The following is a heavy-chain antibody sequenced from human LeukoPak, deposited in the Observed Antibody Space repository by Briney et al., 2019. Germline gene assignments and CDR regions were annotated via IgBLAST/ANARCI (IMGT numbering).Heavy chain of an antibody. Sequence: GGSLRLSCAASGFTFSSYAMSWVRQAPGKGLEWVSVISGSGGSTYYADSVRGRFTISRDNPKNTLYLQMNSLRAEDTAVYYCAKERMGGANGYFDHWGQGTLVTVSS. CDR2: ISGSGGST. J-gene: IGHJ4*02. CDR3: AKERMGGANGYFDH. V-gene: IGHV3-23*01. D-gene: IGHD1-26*01. CDR1: GFTFSSYA.